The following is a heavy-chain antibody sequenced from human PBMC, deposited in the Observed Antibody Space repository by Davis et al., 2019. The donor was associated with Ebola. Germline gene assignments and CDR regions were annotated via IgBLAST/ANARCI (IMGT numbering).Heavy chain of an antibody. CDR1: GGSISGSDYF. D-gene: IGHD3-22*01. J-gene: IGHJ4*02. CDR2: IFYRGTT. V-gene: IGHV4-39*07. Sequence: SETLSLTCTVSGGSISGSDYFWAWIRQPPGKGPEWIGSIFYRGTTHYSPSLQSRVSISVATSKNQFSLKLSSVTAADTAVYFCARDVMFYDSSAYGYFDYWGQGALLTVSS. CDR3: ARDVMFYDSSAYGYFDY.